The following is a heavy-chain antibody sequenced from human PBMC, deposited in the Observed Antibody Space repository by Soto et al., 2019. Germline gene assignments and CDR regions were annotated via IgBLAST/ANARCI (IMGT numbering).Heavy chain of an antibody. Sequence: EVQLVESGGGLVQPGRSLRLSCAASGFTFDDYAMHWVRQVPGKGLEWVSGINWNSGSIGYGDSVKGRFALSRDNAKNSLHLQMNSLSAEDTDFYYCVKDESINWYSGHFRHWGQGTLVIVSS. CDR2: INWNSGSI. J-gene: IGHJ1*01. CDR3: VKDESINWYSGHFRH. D-gene: IGHD6-13*01. CDR1: GFTFDDYA. V-gene: IGHV3-9*01.